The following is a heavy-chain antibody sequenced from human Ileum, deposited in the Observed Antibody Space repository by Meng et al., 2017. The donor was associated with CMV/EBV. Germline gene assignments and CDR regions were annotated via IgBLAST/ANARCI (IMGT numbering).Heavy chain of an antibody. Sequence: GGSLRLSCQGSGYNFNDYWIAWVRQMPGKGLEWMGILYPGDSDTRYSPSFQGQVTLSADKSTSTAYLQWSSLKASDTAMCFCARVKRLMTDTREVQERPIDHWGQGALVTGAS. CDR2: LYPGDSDT. J-gene: IGHJ4*02. D-gene: IGHD2-8*01. CDR1: GYNFNDYW. CDR3: ARVKRLMTDTREVQERPIDH. V-gene: IGHV5-51*01.